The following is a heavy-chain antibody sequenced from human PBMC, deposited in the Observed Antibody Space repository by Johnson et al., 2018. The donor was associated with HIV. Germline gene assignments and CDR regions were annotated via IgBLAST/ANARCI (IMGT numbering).Heavy chain of an antibody. J-gene: IGHJ3*02. CDR3: ARAAKIVVVIAAIDI. V-gene: IGHV3-20*04. D-gene: IGHD3-22*01. Sequence: VQLVESGGGLVQPGGSLRLSCAVSGFTVSTSYMTWVRQAPGKGLEGVSGINWNGGSTGYADSVKGRFTISRDNAKNSMYLQMNSLRAEDTALYYCARAAKIVVVIAAIDIWGQGTKVTVSS. CDR2: INWNGGST. CDR1: GFTVSTSY.